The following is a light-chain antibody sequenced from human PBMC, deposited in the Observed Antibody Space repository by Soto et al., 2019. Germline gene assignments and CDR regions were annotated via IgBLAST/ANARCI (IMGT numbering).Light chain of an antibody. J-gene: IGKJ1*01. CDR1: QSVSSK. CDR3: QHYNDWSSTGS. Sequence: EIVMTQSPATLSVSPGERATLSCRASQSVSSKLAWYQQKPGQAPRVLIYGASTRATGIPGRFSGSRSGTVFTLTISSLQSEDFAVYYCQHYNDWSSTGSFGRGTMVDIK. CDR2: GAS. V-gene: IGKV3-15*01.